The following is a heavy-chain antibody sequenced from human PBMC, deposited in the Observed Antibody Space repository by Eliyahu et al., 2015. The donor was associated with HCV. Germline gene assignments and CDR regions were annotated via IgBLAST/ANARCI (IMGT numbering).Heavy chain of an antibody. Sequence: QVQLQESGPGLVKPSETLSLTCTVSGGSLSSSYWGWIRQPPGKGLEWIGYIYYTGGTNYNPSLKSRVTISIDTSKRQFSLRLSSVTAEDAAVYYCAGEREPHSGYDPSLAFHIWGQGTMVTVSS. J-gene: IGHJ3*02. CDR2: IYYTGGT. D-gene: IGHD5-12*01. CDR1: GGSLSSSY. CDR3: AGEREPHSGYDPSLAFHI. V-gene: IGHV4-59*08.